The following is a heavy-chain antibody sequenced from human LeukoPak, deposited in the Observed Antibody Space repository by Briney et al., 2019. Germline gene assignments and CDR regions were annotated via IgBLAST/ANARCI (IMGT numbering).Heavy chain of an antibody. Sequence: SETLSLTCTVSGGSISSYYWSWIRQPAGTALEWIGEINHSGSTNYNPSLKSRVTISVDTSKNQFSLKLNSVTAADTAVYYCARALGAFDIWGQGTMVTVSS. CDR1: GGSISSYY. CDR2: INHSGST. J-gene: IGHJ3*02. CDR3: ARALGAFDI. V-gene: IGHV4-34*01.